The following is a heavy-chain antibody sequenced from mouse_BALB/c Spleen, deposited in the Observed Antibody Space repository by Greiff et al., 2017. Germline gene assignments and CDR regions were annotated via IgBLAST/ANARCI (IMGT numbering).Heavy chain of an antibody. CDR2: IYPGSGNT. CDR3: ARDSYYGGFAY. V-gene: IGHV1-77*01. Sequence: VQLQQSGAELARPGASVKLSCKASGYTFTDYYINWVKQRTGQGLEWIGEIYPGSGNTYYNEKFKGKATLTADKSSSTAYMQLSSLTSEDSAVYFCARDSYYGGFAYWGQGTLVTVSA. CDR1: GYTFTDYY. J-gene: IGHJ3*01. D-gene: IGHD1-1*01.